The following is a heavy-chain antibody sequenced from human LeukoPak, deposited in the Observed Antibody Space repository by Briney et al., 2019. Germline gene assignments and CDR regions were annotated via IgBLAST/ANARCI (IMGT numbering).Heavy chain of an antibody. J-gene: IGHJ5*02. Sequence: PGRSLRLSCAASGFTFDDYAMHWVRQAPGKGLEWVSGISWNSGSTGYADSVKGRFTISRDNAKNSLYLQMNSLRAEDTALYYCAKANRERFLEWLFQAWGQGTLVTVSS. CDR3: AKANRERFLEWLFQA. D-gene: IGHD3-3*01. CDR1: GFTFDDYA. V-gene: IGHV3-9*01. CDR2: ISWNSGST.